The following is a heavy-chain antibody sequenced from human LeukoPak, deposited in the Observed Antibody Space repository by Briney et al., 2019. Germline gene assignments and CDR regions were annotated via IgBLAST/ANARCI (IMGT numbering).Heavy chain of an antibody. V-gene: IGHV3-23*01. CDR1: GFSFSTFA. CDR2: ISGNGDST. D-gene: IGHD1-14*01. CDR3: AKEHSRWPENWFDP. J-gene: IGHJ5*02. Sequence: PGGSLRLSCAASGFSFSTFAMSWVRLTPGKGLEWGSAISGNGDSTYYADSVKGRFTISRDNSKNTLYLQINSLRAEDTAVYYCAKEHSRWPENWFDPWGQGTLVTVSS.